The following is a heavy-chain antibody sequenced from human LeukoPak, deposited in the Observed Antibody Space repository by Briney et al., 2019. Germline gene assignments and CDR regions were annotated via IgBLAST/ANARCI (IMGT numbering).Heavy chain of an antibody. Sequence: ASVKVSCKASGYTFTSYAMHWVRQAPGQRLEWMGWINAGNGNTKYSQKFQGRVTITRDTSASTAYMELSSLRAEDTAVYYCARDLKLTGLRPFDYWGQGTLVTVSS. CDR3: ARDLKLTGLRPFDY. CDR2: INAGNGNT. D-gene: IGHD7-27*01. J-gene: IGHJ4*02. CDR1: GYTFTSYA. V-gene: IGHV1-3*01.